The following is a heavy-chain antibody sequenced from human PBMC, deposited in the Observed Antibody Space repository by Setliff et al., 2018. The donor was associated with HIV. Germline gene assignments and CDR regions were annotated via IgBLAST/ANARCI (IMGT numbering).Heavy chain of an antibody. Sequence: GGSLRLSCAASGFIFSTNWMSWVRQAPGKGPEWVANIKQDGSEKYYVESVKGRFTISRDNANNSLYLQMNSLRAEDTAVYYCARGARGYSYGWGQGTLVTVSS. J-gene: IGHJ4*02. CDR1: GFIFSTNW. V-gene: IGHV3-7*01. CDR2: IKQDGSEK. CDR3: ARGARGYSYG. D-gene: IGHD5-18*01.